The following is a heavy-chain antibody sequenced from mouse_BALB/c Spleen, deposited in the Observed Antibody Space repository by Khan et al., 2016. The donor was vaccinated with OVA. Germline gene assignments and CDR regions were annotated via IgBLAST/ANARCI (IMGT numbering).Heavy chain of an antibody. CDR1: GYIFTSYW. CDR3: ASYRFDYFDY. J-gene: IGHJ2*01. V-gene: IGHV1-87*01. CDR2: IYPGDGDT. D-gene: IGHD2-14*01. Sequence: QVQLQQSGAELARPGASVKLSCKSSGYIFTSYWMQWVKQRPGQGLEWIGTIYPGDGDTRYTQKFKGKATLTADKSSSTAFMQLSNLASEDSAVYYCASYRFDYFDYWGQGTTLTVSS.